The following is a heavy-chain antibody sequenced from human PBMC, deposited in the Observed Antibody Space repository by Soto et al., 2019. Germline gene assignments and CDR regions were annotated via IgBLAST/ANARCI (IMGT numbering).Heavy chain of an antibody. J-gene: IGHJ4*02. CDR1: GGSNIRDGYY. Sequence: SETLSLTCTVSGGSNIRDGYYWSWIRQHPGKGLEWIAYISYSGSSYSNPSLKSRVTISADTSKNQFSLRLTSVTAADTAVYFCARATPAGSADFWGQGTLVTVSS. V-gene: IGHV4-31*03. D-gene: IGHD2-2*01. CDR3: ARATPAGSADF. CDR2: ISYSGSS.